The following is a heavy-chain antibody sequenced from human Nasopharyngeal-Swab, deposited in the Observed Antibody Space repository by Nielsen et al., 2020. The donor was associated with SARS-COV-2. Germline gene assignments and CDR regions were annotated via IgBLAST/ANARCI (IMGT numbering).Heavy chain of an antibody. D-gene: IGHD1-26*01. V-gene: IGHV4-59*08. J-gene: IGHJ4*02. Sequence: GSLRLSCTVSGGSISSYYWSWIRQPPGKGLEWIGYIYYSGSTNYNPSLKSRVTISVDTFKNQFSLKLSSVTAADTAVYYCASGIRSDYFDYWGQGTLVTVSS. CDR1: GGSISSYY. CDR3: ASGIRSDYFDY. CDR2: IYYSGST.